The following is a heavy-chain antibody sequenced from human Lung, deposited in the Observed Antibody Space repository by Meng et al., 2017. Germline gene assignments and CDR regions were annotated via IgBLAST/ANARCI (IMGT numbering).Heavy chain of an antibody. J-gene: IGHJ4*02. CDR1: GFTFSHAY. V-gene: IGHV3-15*01. Sequence: EVVMVAVGGCFGKPVGSLRLSCEDSGFTFSHAYMTWVRQVPGKRLEWVGRIKSKPDGETIDYAAPVKGRFPISRDDSKNTVYLQMNSLKTEDTAVYYCSGHIDYWGQGTLVTVSS. D-gene: IGHD5-12*01. CDR2: IKSKPDGETI. CDR3: SGHIDY.